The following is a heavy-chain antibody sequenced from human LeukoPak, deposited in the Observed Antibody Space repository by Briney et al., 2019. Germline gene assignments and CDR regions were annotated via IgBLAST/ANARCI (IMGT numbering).Heavy chain of an antibody. D-gene: IGHD3-22*01. CDR3: ATVADYYDSSGKVEME. CDR1: GYTFTSYD. V-gene: IGHV1-8*01. Sequence: GASVKVSCKASGYTFTSYDINWVRQATGQGLEWMGWMNPNSGNTGYAQKFQGRVTITRNTSISTAYMELSSLRSEDTAVYYCATVADYYDSSGKVEMEWGQGTLVTVSS. J-gene: IGHJ4*02. CDR2: MNPNSGNT.